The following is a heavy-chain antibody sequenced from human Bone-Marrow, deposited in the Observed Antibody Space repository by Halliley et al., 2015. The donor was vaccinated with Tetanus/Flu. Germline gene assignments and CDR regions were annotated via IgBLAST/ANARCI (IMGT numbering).Heavy chain of an antibody. V-gene: IGHV3-21*01. J-gene: IGHJ5*02. Sequence: SSISSSSLYIYYADSVKGRFTISRDNAKNSLSLQMNSLRAEDTAVYYCVRDPCSGNSCYFIDPWGQGTLVTVSS. CDR3: VRDPCSGNSCYFIDP. D-gene: IGHD2-15*01. CDR2: ISSSSLYI.